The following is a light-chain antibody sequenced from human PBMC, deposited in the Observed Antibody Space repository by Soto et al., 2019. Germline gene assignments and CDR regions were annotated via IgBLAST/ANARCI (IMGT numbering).Light chain of an antibody. CDR2: AAS. CDR3: QQTYSAPKT. V-gene: IGKV1-39*01. CDR1: QTIRTH. J-gene: IGKJ4*01. Sequence: DIQMTQSPSSLSASVGDGVTVTCRASQTIRTHLNWYQQKPGKAPKLLIYAASTLESGVPSRFSGSGSGTDFTLTISSLQPEDFATYYCQQTYSAPKTFGGGTTVEIK.